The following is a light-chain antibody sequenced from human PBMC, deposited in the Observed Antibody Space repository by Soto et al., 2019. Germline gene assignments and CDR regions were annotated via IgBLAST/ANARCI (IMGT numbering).Light chain of an antibody. V-gene: IGLV1-44*01. CDR3: AAWDDSMNGFYV. CDR2: SNN. J-gene: IGLJ1*01. CDR1: SSNIGSNT. Sequence: QSVLTQPPSASGTPGQRVTISCSGSSSNIGSNTVNWYQQLPGTAPKLLIYSNNQRPSGVPDRFSGSKSGTSASLAISGLQSEDEAAYYCAAWDDSMNGFYVLGTGTKVTVL.